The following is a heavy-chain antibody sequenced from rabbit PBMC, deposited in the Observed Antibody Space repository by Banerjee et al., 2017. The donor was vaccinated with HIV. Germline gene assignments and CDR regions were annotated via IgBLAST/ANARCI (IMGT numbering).Heavy chain of an antibody. CDR3: ARDTSSSFSSYGMDL. J-gene: IGHJ6*01. D-gene: IGHD1-1*01. CDR1: GFTISNYN. Sequence: QLEETGGGLVQPGGSLTLSCKVSGFTISNYNMGWVRQAPGKGLEWIGDIYPVFGITNYANSVKGRFTISSDNAQNTVDLQMNSLTAADTATYFCARDTSSSFSSYGMDLWGQGTLGHRL. V-gene: IGHV1S7*01. CDR2: IYPVFGIT.